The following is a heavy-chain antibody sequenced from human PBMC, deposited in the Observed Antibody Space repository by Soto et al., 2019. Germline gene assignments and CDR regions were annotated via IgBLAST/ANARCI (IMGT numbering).Heavy chain of an antibody. CDR2: LDPSDSFT. Sequence: PXESLTICCTVSGYSFTTFWISWVRQMPEKGLEWMGRLDPSDSFTNYSPSFQGHVTTSVDKSINTAYLQWSSLKASDTAIYYRAGHLYDNRNYLDALDVWGQGTMVTVSS. CDR3: AGHLYDNRNYLDALDV. D-gene: IGHD3-22*01. CDR1: GYSFTTFW. V-gene: IGHV5-10-1*01. J-gene: IGHJ3*01.